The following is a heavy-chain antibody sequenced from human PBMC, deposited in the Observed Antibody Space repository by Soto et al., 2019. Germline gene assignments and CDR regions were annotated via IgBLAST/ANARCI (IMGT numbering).Heavy chain of an antibody. CDR3: ARGGNWNYEDY. D-gene: IGHD1-7*01. Sequence: QVQLQESGPGLVKPSQTLSLTCTVSGGSISSGGYYWSWISQHPGKGLEWIGYIYYSGSTYYNPSIKSRVTISVDTSKNQFSLKLSSVTAADTAVYYCARGGNWNYEDYWGQGTLVTVSS. J-gene: IGHJ4*02. V-gene: IGHV4-31*03. CDR2: IYYSGST. CDR1: GGSISSGGYY.